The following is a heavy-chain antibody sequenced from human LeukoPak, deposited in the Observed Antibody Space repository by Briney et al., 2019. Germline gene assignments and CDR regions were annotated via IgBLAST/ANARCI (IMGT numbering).Heavy chain of an antibody. J-gene: IGHJ4*02. D-gene: IGHD3-10*01. Sequence: ASVKVSCKASGYTFTNYGITWMRQAPGQGLEWMGWISAYNGKTNYAQTLQGRVTMTTDASTSTAYMELRSLRSDDTAVYYCARGAVRLLLFGDSGRKSKTYFDYWGQGTLVTVSS. CDR2: ISAYNGKT. CDR1: GYTFTNYG. V-gene: IGHV1-18*01. CDR3: ARGAVRLLLFGDSGRKSKTYFDY.